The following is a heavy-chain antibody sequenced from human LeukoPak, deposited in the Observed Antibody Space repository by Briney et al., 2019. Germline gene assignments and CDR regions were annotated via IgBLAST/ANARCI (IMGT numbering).Heavy chain of an antibody. V-gene: IGHV3-11*01. Sequence: GGSLRLSCAASGFTFSDYYMSWIRQAPGKGLEWVSYISSSGSTIYYADSGKGRFTISRDNAKNSLYLQMNSLRAEDAAVYYCAVSFRMVYASLDYWGQGTLVTVSS. D-gene: IGHD2-8*01. J-gene: IGHJ4*02. CDR1: GFTFSDYY. CDR2: ISSSGSTI. CDR3: AVSFRMVYASLDY.